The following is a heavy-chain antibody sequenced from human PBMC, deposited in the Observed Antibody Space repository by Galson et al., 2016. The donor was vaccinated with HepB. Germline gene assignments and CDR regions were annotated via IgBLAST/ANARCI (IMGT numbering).Heavy chain of an antibody. CDR3: ARDNTILWFGELIGNAFDI. Sequence: SLRLSCAASGFTFSSYAMHWVRQAPGKGLEWVAVISYDGSTKYYADSVKGRFTISRDNSKNTLYLQMNSLRAEDTAVYYCARDNTILWFGELIGNAFDIWGQETLVTVSS. CDR1: GFTFSSYA. V-gene: IGHV3-30*04. CDR2: ISYDGSTK. D-gene: IGHD3-10*01. J-gene: IGHJ3*02.